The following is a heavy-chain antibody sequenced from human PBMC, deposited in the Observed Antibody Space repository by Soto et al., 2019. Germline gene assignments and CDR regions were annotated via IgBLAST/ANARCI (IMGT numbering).Heavy chain of an antibody. CDR1: GDSVSSNSAA. J-gene: IGHJ5*02. Sequence: QSQTLSLTCAISGDSVSSNSAAWNWIRQSPSRGLEWLGRTYYRSKWYNDYAVSVKSRITINPDTSKNQFSLQLNSVTPEDTAVYYCARSLRGYGGNSGWFDPWGQGTLVTVSS. CDR2: TYYRSKWYN. CDR3: ARSLRGYGGNSGWFDP. V-gene: IGHV6-1*01. D-gene: IGHD2-21*02.